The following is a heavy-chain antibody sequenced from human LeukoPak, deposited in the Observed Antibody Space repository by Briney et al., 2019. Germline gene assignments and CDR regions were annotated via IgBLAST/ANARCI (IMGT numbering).Heavy chain of an antibody. CDR2: WHHSGIT. CDR1: GASIISGNYF. Sequence: SETLSLTCTVSGASIISGNYFWGWVRQPPGKRLEWIGSWHHSGITDYNPSLKSRVTIVADTSKNQFSLKLASVAAADSAVYFCARQYEFWGQGTLVTVSS. V-gene: IGHV4-39*01. D-gene: IGHD3-10*01. J-gene: IGHJ4*02. CDR3: ARQYEF.